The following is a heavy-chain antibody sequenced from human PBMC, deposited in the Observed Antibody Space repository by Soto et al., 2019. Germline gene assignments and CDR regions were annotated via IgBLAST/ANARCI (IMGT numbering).Heavy chain of an antibody. CDR3: ARSIVVVTALDY. Sequence: GASVKVSCKASVYTFTSYAMHWVRQAPGQRLEWMGWINAGNGNTKYSQKFQGRVTITRGTSASTAYMELSSLRSEDTAVYYCARSIVVVTALDYWGQGTLVTVSS. CDR1: VYTFTSYA. CDR2: INAGNGNT. D-gene: IGHD2-21*02. J-gene: IGHJ4*02. V-gene: IGHV1-3*01.